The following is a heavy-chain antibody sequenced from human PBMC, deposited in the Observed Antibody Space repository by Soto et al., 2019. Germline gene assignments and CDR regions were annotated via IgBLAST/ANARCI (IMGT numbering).Heavy chain of an antibody. CDR3: ARAGLLASGDY. Sequence: PGGSLRLSCAASGFTFSSSWMYWFRQAPGKGLVWVSGISGDGGTTTHADSVKGRFTISRDNAKNTLYLQVNSLRVEDTAVYYCARAGLLASGDYWGQGTLVTVSS. V-gene: IGHV3-74*01. J-gene: IGHJ4*02. CDR1: GFTFSSSW. CDR2: ISGDGGTT. D-gene: IGHD1-26*01.